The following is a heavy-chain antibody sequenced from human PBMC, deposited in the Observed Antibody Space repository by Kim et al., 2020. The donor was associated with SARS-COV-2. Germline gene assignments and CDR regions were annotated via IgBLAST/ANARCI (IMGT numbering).Heavy chain of an antibody. CDR3: ARAGFSEYSSSSHAFDI. V-gene: IGHV1-2*02. J-gene: IGHJ3*02. CDR1: GYTFTGYY. D-gene: IGHD6-6*01. CDR2: INPNSGGT. Sequence: ASVKVSCKASGYTFTGYYMHWVRQAPGQGLEWMGWINPNSGGTNYAQKFQGRVTMTRDTSISTAYMELSRLRSDDTAVYYCARAGFSEYSSSSHAFDIWGQGTMVTVSS.